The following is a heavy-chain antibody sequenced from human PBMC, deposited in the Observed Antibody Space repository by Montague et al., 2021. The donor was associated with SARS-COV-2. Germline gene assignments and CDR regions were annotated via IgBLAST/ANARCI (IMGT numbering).Heavy chain of an antibody. D-gene: IGHD3-22*01. CDR3: ARDSFFVGDSSADYYYGMDV. CDR1: GFTFSSYW. Sequence: SLRLSCAASGFTFSSYWMSWVRQAPGKGLEWVANIKQDGSEKYYVDSVKGRFTISRDNAKNSLYLQMNSPRAEDTAMYYCARDSFFVGDSSADYYYGMDVWGQGTTVTVSS. V-gene: IGHV3-7*01. J-gene: IGHJ6*02. CDR2: IKQDGSEK.